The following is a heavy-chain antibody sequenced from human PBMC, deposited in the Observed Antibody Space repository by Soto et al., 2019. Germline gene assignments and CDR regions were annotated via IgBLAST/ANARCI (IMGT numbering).Heavy chain of an antibody. V-gene: IGHV3-23*01. J-gene: IGHJ3*02. CDR3: AKIRGSYYLDAFDI. Sequence: PGGSLRLSCAASGFTFSSYAMSWVRQAPGKGLEWVSAISGSGASTYYADSVKGRFTISKNNSKNTLYLQMNRLRAEDTSVYYCAKIRGSYYLDAFDIWGQGTMVTVSS. CDR2: ISGSGAST. CDR1: GFTFSSYA. D-gene: IGHD1-26*01.